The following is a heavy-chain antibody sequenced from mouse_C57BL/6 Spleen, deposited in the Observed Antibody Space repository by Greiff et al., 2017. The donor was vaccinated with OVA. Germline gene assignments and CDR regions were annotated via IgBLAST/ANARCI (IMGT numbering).Heavy chain of an antibody. V-gene: IGHV5-4*01. CDR3: ARERGTTTTVVAPMDY. J-gene: IGHJ4*01. Sequence: EVQLVESGGGLVKPGGSLKLSCAASGFTFSSYAMSWVRQTPEKRLEWVATISDGGSYTYYPDNVKGRFTISRDNAKNNLYLQMSHLKSEDTAMYYCARERGTTTTVVAPMDYWGQGTSVTVST. CDR1: GFTFSSYA. CDR2: ISDGGSYT. D-gene: IGHD1-1*01.